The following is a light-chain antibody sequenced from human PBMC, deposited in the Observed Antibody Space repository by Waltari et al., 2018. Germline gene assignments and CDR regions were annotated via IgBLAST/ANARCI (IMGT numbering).Light chain of an antibody. CDR2: QDS. Sequence: SYELTQPPSVSVSPGQTASITCSGDKLGDKYACWYQQKPGQSPVLVIYQDSKRPSGIPEPLLCSNYGNTATLPISVTQAIDEADDYCQAWDSSTVVFGGATKLTVL. CDR3: QAWDSSTVV. CDR1: KLGDKY. V-gene: IGLV3-1*01. J-gene: IGLJ2*01.